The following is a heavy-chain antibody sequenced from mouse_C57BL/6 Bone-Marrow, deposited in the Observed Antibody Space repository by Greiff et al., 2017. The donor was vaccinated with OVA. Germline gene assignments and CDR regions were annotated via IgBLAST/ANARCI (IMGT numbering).Heavy chain of an antibody. D-gene: IGHD2-1*01. Sequence: EVMLVEPGEGLVKPGGSLKLSCAASGFTFSSYSMSWVRQTPEKRLEWVAYISSGGDYIYYADTVKGRFTISRDNARNTLYLQMSRLKSEDTAMYYCTRLLDAMDDWGQGTSVTVSS. CDR1: GFTFSSYS. CDR3: TRLLDAMDD. J-gene: IGHJ4*01. V-gene: IGHV5-9-1*02. CDR2: ISSGGDYI.